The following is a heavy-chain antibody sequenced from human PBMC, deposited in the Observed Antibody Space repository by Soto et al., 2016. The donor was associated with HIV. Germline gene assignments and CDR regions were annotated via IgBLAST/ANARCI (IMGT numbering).Heavy chain of an antibody. J-gene: IGHJ3*02. CDR2: ISGYNGNT. CDR3: ARLGIAVAGTRDAFDI. D-gene: IGHD6-19*01. V-gene: IGHV1-18*01. CDR1: EYTFTSYG. Sequence: QVQLVQSGAEVKKPGASVKVSCKASEYTFTSYGISWVRQAPGQGLEWMGWISGYNGNTNYAQKVQGRVTMTKDTSTSTAYMELRSLRSDDTAVYYCARLGIAVAGTRDAFDIWAKGQWSPSLQ.